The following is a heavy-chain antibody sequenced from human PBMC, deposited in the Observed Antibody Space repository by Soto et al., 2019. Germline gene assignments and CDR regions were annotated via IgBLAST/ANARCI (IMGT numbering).Heavy chain of an antibody. V-gene: IGHV4-31*01. CDR2: IYYSGST. CDR1: GGSISSGGYY. D-gene: IGHD4-4*01. J-gene: IGHJ4*02. Sequence: QVQLQESGPGLVKPSQTLSLTCTVSGGSISSGGYYWSWIRQHPGKGLEWIGYIYYSGSTYYNPSLKRPVTISVDPSKNQVSLKLSSVTAADTAVYYCARVERPLGNSPLFDYWGPGTLVTVSS. CDR3: ARVERPLGNSPLFDY.